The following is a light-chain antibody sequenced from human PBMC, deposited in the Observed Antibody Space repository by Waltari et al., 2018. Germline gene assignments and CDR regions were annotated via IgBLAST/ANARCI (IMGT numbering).Light chain of an antibody. CDR2: GVS. J-gene: IGKJ1*01. CDR3: HQYTNWPWT. V-gene: IGKV3D-15*01. Sequence: EIVMTQSPDIVSVSPGERITLSCRASQSVDGNLAWYQQKPGQAPRILVHGVSIRASGIPARFSGSASGTEFTLTISGLQSEDWAVYHCHQYTNWPWTYGQGTKVEIK. CDR1: QSVDGN.